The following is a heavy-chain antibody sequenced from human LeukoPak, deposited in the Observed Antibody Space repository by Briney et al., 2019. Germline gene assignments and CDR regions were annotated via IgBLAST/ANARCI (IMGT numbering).Heavy chain of an antibody. V-gene: IGHV4-39*01. CDR3: ARAGSSGWPYYYYYMDV. CDR2: IHIGGST. CDR1: GGSISSSAYH. Sequence: SETLSLTCTVSGGSISSSAYHWGWIRQPPGKGLEWIGSIHIGGSTYYNPSFKSRVTISVGTSKNQFSLKLRSVTAADTAVYYCARAGSSGWPYYYYYMDVWGKGTTVTVSS. D-gene: IGHD6-19*01. J-gene: IGHJ6*03.